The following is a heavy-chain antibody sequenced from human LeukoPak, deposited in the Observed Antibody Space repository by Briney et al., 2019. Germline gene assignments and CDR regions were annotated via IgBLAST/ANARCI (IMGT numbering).Heavy chain of an antibody. CDR1: GLTFSRFG. D-gene: IGHD2-21*02. J-gene: IGHJ4*01. CDR2: IWFDGSST. CDR3: ARDSAPYCGGDCYFDY. V-gene: IGHV3-33*01. Sequence: GVSLRLSCAASGLTFSRFGMHWVRQAPGKGLEWEAVIWFDGSSTYYADSVKGRFTISRDNSKSMLYLQMNSLRVEDAGVYFCARDSAPYCGGDCYFDYWGHGTLVTVSS.